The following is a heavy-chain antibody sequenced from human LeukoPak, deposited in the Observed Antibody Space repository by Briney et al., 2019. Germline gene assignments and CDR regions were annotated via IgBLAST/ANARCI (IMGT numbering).Heavy chain of an antibody. J-gene: IGHJ5*02. CDR3: VRDRLRLFDP. V-gene: IGHV3-30*03. CDR2: ISNDGSVT. D-gene: IGHD3-16*01. CDR1: GFTFDDYG. Sequence: GGSLRLSCAASGFTFDDYGMSWVRQAPGKGVEWVAVISNDGSVTYKADSVKGRFTISRDNFKYTLYLQMNSLRAEDTAVYYCVRDRLRLFDPWGQGTLVTVSS.